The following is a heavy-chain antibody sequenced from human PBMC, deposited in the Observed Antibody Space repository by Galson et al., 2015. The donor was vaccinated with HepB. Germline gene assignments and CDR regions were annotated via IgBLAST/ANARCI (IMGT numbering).Heavy chain of an antibody. D-gene: IGHD3-22*01. J-gene: IGHJ4*02. CDR1: GGSISSDTYY. Sequence: ETLSLTCTVSGGSISSDTYYWSWLRQPPGKGLEWIGHIYDSGSTNYNPSLKSRVTISVDTSKNQFSLKLNSGTAADTAVYYCAGGNYDSSYHYQGDDYWGQGTLVTVSS. CDR3: AGGNYDSSYHYQGDDY. CDR2: IYDSGST. V-gene: IGHV4-61*01.